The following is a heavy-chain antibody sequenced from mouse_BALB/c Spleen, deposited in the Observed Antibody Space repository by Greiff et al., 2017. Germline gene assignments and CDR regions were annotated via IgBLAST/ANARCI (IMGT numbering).Heavy chain of an antibody. V-gene: IGHV3-5*02. J-gene: IGHJ1*01. CDR1: GISITTGNYR. CDR2: IYYSGTI. D-gene: IGHD1-1*01. Sequence: DVQLQESGPGLVKPSQTVSLTCTVTGISITTGNYRWSWIRQFPGNKLEWIGYIYYSGTITYNPSLTSRTTITRDTSKNQFFLEMNSLTAEDTATYYCARDQDYGSRLGYFDVWGAGTTVTVSS. CDR3: ARDQDYGSRLGYFDV.